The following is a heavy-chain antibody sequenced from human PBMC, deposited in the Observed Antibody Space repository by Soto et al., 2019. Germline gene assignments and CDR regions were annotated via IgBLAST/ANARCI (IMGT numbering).Heavy chain of an antibody. J-gene: IGHJ6*02. CDR1: GVSISSGDYY. CDR2: IYYSGST. V-gene: IGHV4-30-4*02. Sequence: SDTLSLTCTVSGVSISSGDYYWILIRQPPGKGLEWIGYIYYSGSTYYNPSLKSRVTISVDTSKNQFSLKLSSVTAADTAVYYCARESTTVTTLDGMDVWGQGTTVTVSS. D-gene: IGHD4-17*01. CDR3: ARESTTVTTLDGMDV.